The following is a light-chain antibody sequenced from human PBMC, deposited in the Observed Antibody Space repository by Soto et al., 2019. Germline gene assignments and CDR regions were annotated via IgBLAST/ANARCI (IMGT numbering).Light chain of an antibody. CDR1: SSDVGGYNF. CDR3: SSYTSSSTYV. Sequence: QSALTQPASVFGSPGQSITISCTGTSSDVGGYNFVSWYQQLPGKAPKLMIYEVSNRPSGVSNRFSGSKSGNTASLTISGLQAEDEADYYCSSYTSSSTYVFGTGTKLTVL. J-gene: IGLJ1*01. CDR2: EVS. V-gene: IGLV2-14*01.